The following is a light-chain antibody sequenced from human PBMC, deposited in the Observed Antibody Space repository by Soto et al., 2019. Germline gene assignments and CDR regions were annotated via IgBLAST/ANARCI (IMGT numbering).Light chain of an antibody. CDR3: QQYDTYWT. CDR2: AAS. Sequence: IQLTQSPSYLSASVWDRVTITCRASQDISSLLAWYQQKPGKAPKLLIYAASTLQNGVPSRFSGSGSGTEFTLTISNLQPDDFATYYCQQYDTYWTFGQGTKVDI. CDR1: QDISSL. V-gene: IGKV1-9*01. J-gene: IGKJ1*01.